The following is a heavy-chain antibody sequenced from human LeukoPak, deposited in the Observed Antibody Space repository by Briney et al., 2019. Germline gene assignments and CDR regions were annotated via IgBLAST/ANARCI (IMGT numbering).Heavy chain of an antibody. J-gene: IGHJ4*02. CDR3: ARDLWAAAASTN. V-gene: IGHV3-21*01. CDR1: GFTVSSNY. CDR2: ISSSSSYI. Sequence: AGGSLRLSCAASGFTVSSNYMNWVRQAPGKGLEWVSSISSSSSYIYYADSVKGRFTISRDNAKNSLYLQMNSLRAEDTAVYYCARDLWAAAASTNWGQGTLVTVSS. D-gene: IGHD6-13*01.